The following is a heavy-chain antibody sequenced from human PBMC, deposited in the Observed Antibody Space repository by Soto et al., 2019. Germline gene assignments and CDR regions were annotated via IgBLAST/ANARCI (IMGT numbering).Heavy chain of an antibody. CDR1: GYSFTSYW. CDR2: IYPGDSDT. CDR3: ARHYPLPYYYDSSGYHDAFDI. J-gene: IGHJ3*02. D-gene: IGHD3-22*01. Sequence: RGESLKISCKGSGYSFTSYWIGWVRQMPGKGLEWMGIIYPGDSDTRYSPSFQGQVTISADKSISTAYLQWSSLKASDTAMYYCARHYPLPYYYDSSGYHDAFDIWGQGTMVTVSS. V-gene: IGHV5-51*01.